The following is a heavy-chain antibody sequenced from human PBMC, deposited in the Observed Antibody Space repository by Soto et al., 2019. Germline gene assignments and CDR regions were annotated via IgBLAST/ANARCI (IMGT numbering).Heavy chain of an antibody. D-gene: IGHD3-10*01. V-gene: IGHV3-33*01. CDR1: GFTFSSYG. J-gene: IGHJ6*02. CDR3: ARDEVLLWFGANYYGMDV. CDR2: IWYDGSNK. Sequence: PGGSLRLSCAASGFTFSSYGMHWVRQAPGKGLEWVAVIWYDGSNKYYADSVKGRFTISRDNSKNTLYLQMNSLRAEDTAVYYCARDEVLLWFGANYYGMDVWGQGTTVTVSS.